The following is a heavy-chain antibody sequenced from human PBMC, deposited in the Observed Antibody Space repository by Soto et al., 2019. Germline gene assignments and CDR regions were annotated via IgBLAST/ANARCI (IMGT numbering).Heavy chain of an antibody. CDR3: ARKDAAGIRRDDCDI. CDR1: GYTFTSYG. V-gene: IGHV1-18*01. Sequence: QAQLVQSGAEVKKPGASVKVSCKASGYTFTSYGISWVRQAPGQGLEWMGWINAYNGDTYYAQKFQGIVTMTTDTSTTTAYMEVRSLRSDDTAVYFCARKDAAGIRRDDCDIWGQGTVVTVSS. CDR2: INAYNGDT. J-gene: IGHJ3*02. D-gene: IGHD6-13*01.